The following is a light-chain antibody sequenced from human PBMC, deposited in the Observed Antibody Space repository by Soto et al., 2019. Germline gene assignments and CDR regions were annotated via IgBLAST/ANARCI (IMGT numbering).Light chain of an antibody. CDR3: QHRTNWPAVT. Sequence: EIVLTQSPATLSLSPGEGATLSCRASENINKYLAWYRQKPGQAPSLLIFDASYRAAGTPARVSASGSGTDFTLTISSLEPEDFAIYYCQHRTNWPAVTFGGGTSVV. J-gene: IGKJ4*02. CDR1: ENINKY. V-gene: IGKV3-11*01. CDR2: DAS.